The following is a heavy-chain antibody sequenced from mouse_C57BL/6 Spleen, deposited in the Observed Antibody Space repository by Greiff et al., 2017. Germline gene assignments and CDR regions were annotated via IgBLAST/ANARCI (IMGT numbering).Heavy chain of an antibody. CDR3: ARENKITRAMDY. Sequence: EVQLVESGGDLVKPGGSLKLSCAASGFTFSSYGMSWVRQTPDKRLEWVATISSGGSYTYYPDSVTGRFTISRDNAKNTLYLQMSSLKSEDTAMYYCARENKITRAMDYWGQGTSVTVSS. J-gene: IGHJ4*01. V-gene: IGHV5-6*01. D-gene: IGHD2-4*01. CDR1: GFTFSSYG. CDR2: ISSGGSYT.